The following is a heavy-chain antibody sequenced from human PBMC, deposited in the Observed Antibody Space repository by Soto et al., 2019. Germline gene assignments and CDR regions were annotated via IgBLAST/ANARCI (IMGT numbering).Heavy chain of an antibody. CDR3: ARAGGTTVTGLWHFDS. D-gene: IGHD4-17*01. J-gene: IGHJ4*02. V-gene: IGHV3-33*01. CDR1: GFTFNTYS. Sequence: VGSLRLSCEASGFTFNTYSMHWVRQPPGKGLEWLAAIWYDGTQKYYADSVKGRFIISRDNSKKTLYLEMNSLRAEDTAVYYCARAGGTTVTGLWHFDSWGQGTLVTVSS. CDR2: IWYDGTQK.